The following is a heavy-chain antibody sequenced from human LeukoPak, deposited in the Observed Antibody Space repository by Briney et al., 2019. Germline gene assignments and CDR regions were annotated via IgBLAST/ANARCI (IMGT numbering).Heavy chain of an antibody. V-gene: IGHV4-30-4*01. D-gene: IGHD3-22*01. CDR3: ARVEGTAYDSSGYFLGSAFDI. CDR2: IYHSGST. J-gene: IGHJ3*02. Sequence: PSETLSLTCTVSGGSISSGDYYWSWIRQPPGKGLEWIGYIYHSGSTYYNPSLKSRVTISVDTSKSQFSLKLSSVTAADTAVYYCARVEGTAYDSSGYFLGSAFDIWGQGTMVTVSS. CDR1: GGSISSGDYY.